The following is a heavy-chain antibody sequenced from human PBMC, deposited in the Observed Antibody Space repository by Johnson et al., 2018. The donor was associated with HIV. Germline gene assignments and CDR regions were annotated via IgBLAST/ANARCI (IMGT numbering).Heavy chain of an antibody. V-gene: IGHV3-30*04. J-gene: IGHJ3*02. Sequence: QLVESGGGVVQPGRSLRLSCAASGFTFSSYPMHWVRQAPGKGLEWVAFISYDGNSKYFADSVKGRFTISRDNSKNTLYLQMNSLRPEDTAVYYCARLPSGYSRDAFDIWGQGTMVTVSS. CDR3: ARLPSGYSRDAFDI. CDR2: ISYDGNSK. D-gene: IGHD5-18*01. CDR1: GFTFSSYP.